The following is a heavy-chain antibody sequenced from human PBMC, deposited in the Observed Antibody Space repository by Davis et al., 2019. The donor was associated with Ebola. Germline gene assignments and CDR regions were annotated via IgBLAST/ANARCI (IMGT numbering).Heavy chain of an antibody. Sequence: SETLSLTCTVSGGSISSSSYYWGWIRQPPGKGLEGFGSIYYSGSTYYNPSLKSRVTISVDTSKNQFSLKLSSVTAADTAVYYCARGRDFWRNWGQGTLVTVSS. V-gene: IGHV4-39*01. J-gene: IGHJ4*02. CDR2: IYYSGST. CDR3: ARGRDFWRN. CDR1: GGSISSSSYY. D-gene: IGHD3-3*01.